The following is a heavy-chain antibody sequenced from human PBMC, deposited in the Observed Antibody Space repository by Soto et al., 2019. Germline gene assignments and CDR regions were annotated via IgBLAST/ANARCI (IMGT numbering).Heavy chain of an antibody. CDR1: GGSISSYY. J-gene: IGHJ4*02. V-gene: IGHV4-59*01. D-gene: IGHD1-26*01. CDR2: IYYSGST. CDR3: ARGYRARELPFDY. Sequence: PETLSLTCTVSGGSISSYYWSWIRQPPGKGLEWIGYIYYSGSTNYTPSLKSRVTISVDTSKNQFSLKLSSVTAADTAVYYCARGYRARELPFDYWGQGTLVTVSS.